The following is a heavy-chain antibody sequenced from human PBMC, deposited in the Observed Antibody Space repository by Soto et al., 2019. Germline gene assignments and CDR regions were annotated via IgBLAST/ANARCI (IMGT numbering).Heavy chain of an antibody. Sequence: SGPTLVNPTQTLTLTCTFSGFSLSTSGMCVSWIRQPPGKALEWLALIDWDDDKSYSTSLKTRLTISKDTSKNQVVLTITNMDPVDTATYYCARTEIVGAYYYGMDVWGQGTTVTVSS. D-gene: IGHD1-26*01. CDR1: GFSLSTSGMC. J-gene: IGHJ6*02. CDR2: IDWDDDK. V-gene: IGHV2-70*01. CDR3: ARTEIVGAYYYGMDV.